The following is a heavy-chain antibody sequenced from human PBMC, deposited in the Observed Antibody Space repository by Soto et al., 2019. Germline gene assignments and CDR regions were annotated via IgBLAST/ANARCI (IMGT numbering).Heavy chain of an antibody. V-gene: IGHV6-1*01. J-gene: IGHJ6*02. Sequence: SQTLSLTCAISGGGGSSNSATWNWIRQSPARGLEWLGRTYYRSKWYSEYAEPVKSRITIDSDTSKNQFSLQLKSVTPEDTAVYYCARRTPDAHYGMDVWGQGTTVTVSS. CDR3: ARRTPDAHYGMDV. CDR2: TYYRSKWYS. CDR1: GGGGSSNSAT.